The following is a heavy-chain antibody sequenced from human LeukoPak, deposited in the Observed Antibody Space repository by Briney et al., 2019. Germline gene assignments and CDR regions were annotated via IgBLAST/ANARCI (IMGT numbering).Heavy chain of an antibody. D-gene: IGHD1-26*01. CDR1: GYSFTSYW. J-gene: IGHJ3*02. CDR2: IYPGDSDT. CDR3: AARTGIVGATSWAFDI. V-gene: IGHV5-51*01. Sequence: GESLKISCKCSGYSFTSYWIGWVRQMPGKGLEWMGIIYPGDSDTRYSPSFQGQVHISVDKSISTAYLQWSSLKASDTAMYYCAARTGIVGATSWAFDIWGQGTMVTVSS.